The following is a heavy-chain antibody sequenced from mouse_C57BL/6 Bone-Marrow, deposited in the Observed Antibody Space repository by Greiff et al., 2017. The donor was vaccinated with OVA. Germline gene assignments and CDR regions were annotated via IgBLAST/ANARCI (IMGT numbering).Heavy chain of an antibody. CDR1: GYTFTSYW. D-gene: IGHD2-4*01. CDR3: ARSANYDYLFDY. J-gene: IGHJ2*02. Sequence: QVQLQQPGAELVKPGASVKLSCKASGYTFTSYWMHWVKQRPGRGLEWIGRIDPNSGGTKYNEKFKSKSTLTVDKPSSTAYMQLSSLTSEDSAVYYCARSANYDYLFDYWGQGTSLTVSS. CDR2: IDPNSGGT. V-gene: IGHV1-72*01.